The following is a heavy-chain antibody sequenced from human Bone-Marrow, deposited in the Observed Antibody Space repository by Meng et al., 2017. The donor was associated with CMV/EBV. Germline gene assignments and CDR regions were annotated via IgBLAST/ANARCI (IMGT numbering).Heavy chain of an antibody. V-gene: IGHV6-1*01. Sequence: SETLSLTCVISGDSVSNNDVAWNWIRQSPLRGLEWLGRTYYNSKWYNEYAVSVKSRIIFNADTSQNQFSLQLNSVSPEDTAVYYCARGASRSLDYWGQGTLVTVSS. D-gene: IGHD3-16*01. CDR1: GDSVSNNDVA. CDR2: TYYNSKWYN. J-gene: IGHJ4*02. CDR3: ARGASRSLDY.